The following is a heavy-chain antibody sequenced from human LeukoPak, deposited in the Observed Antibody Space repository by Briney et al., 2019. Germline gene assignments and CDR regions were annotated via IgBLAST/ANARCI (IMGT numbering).Heavy chain of an antibody. CDR1: GGSVSSGGFH. V-gene: IGHV4-30-2*01. J-gene: IGHJ3*02. Sequence: PSETLSLTCTVSGGSVSSGGFHWSWIRQPPGKGLQWIGYIYHIGTTDYHPSLKSRVTISLDRSKNQVSLSLSSVTAADTAVYYCARDQYGSSWDAFDIWGQGTMVTVSS. D-gene: IGHD6-13*01. CDR2: IYHIGTT. CDR3: ARDQYGSSWDAFDI.